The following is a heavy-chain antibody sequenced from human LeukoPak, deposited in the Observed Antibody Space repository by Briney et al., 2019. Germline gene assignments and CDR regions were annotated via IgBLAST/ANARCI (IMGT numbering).Heavy chain of an antibody. Sequence: ASVKVSCKASGYTFTSFDINWVRQATGQGLEWMGWMNPNSGNTGYAQKFQGRVTMTRNTSISTAYMELSSLRSEDTAVYYCARVPPLDCSGGSCYLIDYWGQGTLVTVSS. CDR3: ARVPPLDCSGGSCYLIDY. CDR1: GYTFTSFD. V-gene: IGHV1-8*01. J-gene: IGHJ4*02. CDR2: MNPNSGNT. D-gene: IGHD2-15*01.